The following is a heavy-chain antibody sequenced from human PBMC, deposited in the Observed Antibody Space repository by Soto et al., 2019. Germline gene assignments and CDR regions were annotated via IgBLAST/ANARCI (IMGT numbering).Heavy chain of an antibody. Sequence: ASVKVSCKASGYTFTSYCISWVRQAPGQGLEGMGWISAYNGNTNYAQKLQGRDTMTTDTSTSTPYMELRSLSPDDPAVYYCARAYAPGTTSDYYYGIDVWGQGTTVTVSS. D-gene: IGHD1-7*01. V-gene: IGHV1-18*01. CDR3: ARAYAPGTTSDYYYGIDV. CDR1: GYTFTSYC. J-gene: IGHJ6*02. CDR2: ISAYNGNT.